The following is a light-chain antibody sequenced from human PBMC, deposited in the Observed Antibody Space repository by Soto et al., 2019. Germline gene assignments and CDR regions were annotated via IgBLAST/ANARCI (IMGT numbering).Light chain of an antibody. J-gene: IGLJ1*01. V-gene: IGLV1-44*01. CDR2: ENN. Sequence: QSVGTQPPSASGAPGQRVTISCSGSASNIGRDPVNWYQQVPGTAPKLLIYENNHRPSGVPDRFSGSKSGTSASLVISGLQSEDEAEYFCAGWDGSLKGFVFGTGTKVTVL. CDR1: ASNIGRDP. CDR3: AGWDGSLKGFV.